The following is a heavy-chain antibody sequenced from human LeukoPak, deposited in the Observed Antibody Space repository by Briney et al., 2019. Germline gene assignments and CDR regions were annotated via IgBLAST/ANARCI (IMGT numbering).Heavy chain of an antibody. CDR2: IYTSGST. D-gene: IGHD2-15*01. CDR3: ARGGRSRSATFDC. Sequence: SETLSLTCTVSGVSISSYYWSWIRQPAGKGLEWIGRIYTSGSTNYNPSLKSRVTMSVDTSKNQFSQKLSSVTAAHTAVYYCARGGRSRSATFDCWGQETLVTVSS. V-gene: IGHV4-4*07. CDR1: GVSISSYY. J-gene: IGHJ4*02.